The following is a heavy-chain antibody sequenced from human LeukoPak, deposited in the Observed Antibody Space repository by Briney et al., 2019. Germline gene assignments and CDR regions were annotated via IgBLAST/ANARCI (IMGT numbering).Heavy chain of an antibody. CDR1: GYTFTSYG. CDR2: ISAYNGNT. D-gene: IGHD3-10*01. J-gene: IGHJ6*02. V-gene: IGHV1-18*01. Sequence: ASVTVSCKASGYTFTSYGISWVRQAPGQGLEWMGWISAYNGNTNYAQKLQGRVTMTTDTSTSTAYMELRSLRSDDTAVYYCALYYYGSGSPGYYCYGMDVWGQGTTVTVSS. CDR3: ALYYYGSGSPGYYCYGMDV.